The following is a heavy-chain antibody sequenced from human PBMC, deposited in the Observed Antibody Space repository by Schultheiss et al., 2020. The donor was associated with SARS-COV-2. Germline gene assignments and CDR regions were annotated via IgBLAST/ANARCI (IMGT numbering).Heavy chain of an antibody. J-gene: IGHJ6*02. CDR3: ARLWGDRGMDV. V-gene: IGHV3-11*06. D-gene: IGHD3-10*01. CDR2: ISSASGYT. Sequence: GGSLRLSCAAAGFTFNDYYMSWIRQAPGKGLEWVSYISSASGYTNYADSVKGRFTISRDNAKNSLYLQMNSLRAEDTAVYYCARLWGDRGMDVWGQGTTVTVSS. CDR1: GFTFNDYY.